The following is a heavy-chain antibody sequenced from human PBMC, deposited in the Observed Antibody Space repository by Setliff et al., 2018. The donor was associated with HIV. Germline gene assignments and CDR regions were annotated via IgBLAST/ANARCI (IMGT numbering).Heavy chain of an antibody. CDR3: ARSGRLRGYSGYDLDAFDI. CDR1: GGSFSGYF. D-gene: IGHD5-12*01. J-gene: IGHJ3*02. Sequence: SETLSLTCAVYGGSFSGYFWSWIRQPPGKGLEWIGEINHSGSTNYNPSLKSRVTISVDTSKNQFSLKLSSVAAADTAVYYCARSGRLRGYSGYDLDAFDIWGQGTMVTVSS. V-gene: IGHV4-34*01. CDR2: INHSGST.